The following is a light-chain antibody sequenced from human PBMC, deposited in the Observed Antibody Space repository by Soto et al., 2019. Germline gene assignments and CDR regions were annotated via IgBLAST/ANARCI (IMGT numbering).Light chain of an antibody. CDR2: DVT. J-gene: IGLJ2*01. V-gene: IGLV2-14*03. CDR3: SSYTSSSNVV. CDR1: SSDVGGYDY. Sequence: QSVLTQPASVSGSPGQSITISCAGTSSDVGGYDYVSWYQQHPDKAPKLMIYDVTNRPSGVSNRFSGSKSGNTASLTISGLQAEDEADYYCSSYTSSSNVVFGGGTKPTVL.